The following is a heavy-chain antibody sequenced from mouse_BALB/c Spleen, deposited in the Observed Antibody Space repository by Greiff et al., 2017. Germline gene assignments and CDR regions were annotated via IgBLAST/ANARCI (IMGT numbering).Heavy chain of an antibody. CDR1: GYAFSSYC. Sequence: QVQLLQSGAGLVRPGPSVSISCKVSGYAFSSYCMNWVKQRPGEGLEWIGQIFPGDGDTNYNGNFKGKATLTADKSSSTAYMQLSSLTAEDSAVYFCARYGYLYYAMDYWGQGTSVTVSA. CDR3: ARYGYLYYAMDY. J-gene: IGHJ4*01. CDR2: IFPGDGDT. D-gene: IGHD2-2*01. V-gene: IGHV1-80*01.